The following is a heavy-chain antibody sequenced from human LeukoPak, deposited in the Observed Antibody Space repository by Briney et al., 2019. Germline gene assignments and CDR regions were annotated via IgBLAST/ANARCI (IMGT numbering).Heavy chain of an antibody. Sequence: SETLSLTCTVSGGTISSYYWSWIRQPPGKGLEWIGYIYISGSTNYSPSLKSRVTISVDASRNQFSLKLSSVTAADTAVYYCATVRIAARPYFDYWGQGTLVTVSS. CDR1: GGTISSYY. V-gene: IGHV4-4*09. CDR2: IYISGST. CDR3: ATVRIAARPYFDY. D-gene: IGHD6-6*01. J-gene: IGHJ4*02.